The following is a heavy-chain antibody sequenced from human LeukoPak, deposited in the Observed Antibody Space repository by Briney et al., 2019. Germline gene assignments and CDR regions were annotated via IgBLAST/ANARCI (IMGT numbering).Heavy chain of an antibody. CDR2: ISGSGGST. D-gene: IGHD6-13*01. J-gene: IGHJ2*01. V-gene: IGHV3-23*01. CDR3: AKRAAAGRVKYFDL. Sequence: PGGSLRLSCAASGFTFSSYAMSWVRQAPGKGLEWVSAISGSGGSTYYADSVKGRFTISRDNAKNTLYLQMNSLRAEDTAVYYCAKRAAAGRVKYFDLWAVAPWSLSPQ. CDR1: GFTFSSYA.